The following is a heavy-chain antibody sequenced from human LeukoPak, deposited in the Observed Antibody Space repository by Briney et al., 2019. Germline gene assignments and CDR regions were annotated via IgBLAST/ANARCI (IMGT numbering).Heavy chain of an antibody. V-gene: IGHV4-34*01. D-gene: IGHD5-12*01. J-gene: IGHJ3*02. CDR1: GGSFSGYY. CDR2: INHSGST. Sequence: SETLSLTCAVYGGSFSGYYWSWIRQPPGKGLEWIGEINHSGSTNYNPSLKSRVTISVDTSKNQFSLKLSSMTAADTAVYYCARVRMVATMEGAFDIWGQGTMVTVSS. CDR3: ARVRMVATMEGAFDI.